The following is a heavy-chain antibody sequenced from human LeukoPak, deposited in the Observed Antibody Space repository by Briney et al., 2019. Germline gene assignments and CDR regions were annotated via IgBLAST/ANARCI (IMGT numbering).Heavy chain of an antibody. CDR2: ISGSGGST. CDR1: GFTFSSYA. V-gene: IGHV3-23*01. J-gene: IGHJ4*02. D-gene: IGHD1-7*01. CDR3: ARMNYISSGWGAPFDY. Sequence: GGSLRLSCAASGFTFSSYAMSWVRQAPGKGLEWASAISGSGGSTYYADSMKGRFTISRDNAKNSLYLQMNSLRAEDTAVYYCARMNYISSGWGAPFDYWGQGTLVTVSS.